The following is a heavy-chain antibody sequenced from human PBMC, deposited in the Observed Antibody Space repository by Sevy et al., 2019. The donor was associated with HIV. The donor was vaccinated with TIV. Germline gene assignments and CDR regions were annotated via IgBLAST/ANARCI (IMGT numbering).Heavy chain of an antibody. Sequence: GGSLRLSCAASGFIVTSNYMSWVRQAPGKGLEWVSVIHGGGTTQYADSVKGRFTISRDNSKNTLYLQMNTLRAEDTAVYYCVRTPIGNYVDYFDYWGQGTLVTVSS. CDR3: VRTPIGNYVDYFDY. CDR1: GFIVTSNY. V-gene: IGHV3-53*01. D-gene: IGHD1-7*01. J-gene: IGHJ4*02. CDR2: IHGGGTT.